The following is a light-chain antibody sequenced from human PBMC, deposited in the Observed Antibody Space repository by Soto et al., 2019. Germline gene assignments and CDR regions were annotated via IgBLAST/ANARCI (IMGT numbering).Light chain of an antibody. Sequence: IKLNQSPSFLSASVGDRVTITCRASQSIGSWLAWYQQKPGKAPNLLIYTASSLQSGVPSRFSGSGSGTDFTLTINGLQPEDFATYYCQQAASFPITFGQGTRLEIK. CDR3: QQAASFPIT. CDR1: QSIGSW. V-gene: IGKV1-12*01. CDR2: TAS. J-gene: IGKJ5*01.